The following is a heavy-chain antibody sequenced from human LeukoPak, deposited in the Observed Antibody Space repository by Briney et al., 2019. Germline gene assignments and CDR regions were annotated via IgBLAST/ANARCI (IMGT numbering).Heavy chain of an antibody. CDR1: GFTFSSYG. J-gene: IGHJ2*01. D-gene: IGHD3-22*01. V-gene: IGHV3-33*01. CDR3: ARDPAQDYYDSSGYYPSWYFDL. CDR2: IWYDGSNK. Sequence: GRSLRLSCAASGFTFSSYGMHWVRQAPGKGLEWVAVIWYDGSNKYYADSVKGRFTISRDNSKNTLYLQMNSLRAEDTAVYYCARDPAQDYYDSSGYYPSWYFDLWGRGTLVTVSS.